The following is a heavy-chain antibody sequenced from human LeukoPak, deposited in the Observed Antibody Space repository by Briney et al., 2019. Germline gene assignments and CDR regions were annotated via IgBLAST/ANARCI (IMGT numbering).Heavy chain of an antibody. Sequence: PSETLSLICTVSGGSISSYYWSWIRQPPGKGLEWIGYIYYSGSTNYNPSLKSRVTISVDASKNQFSLKLSSVTAADTAVYYCARDIDGSGAELDYWGQGTLVTVSS. CDR1: GGSISSYY. J-gene: IGHJ4*02. D-gene: IGHD3-10*01. V-gene: IGHV4-59*01. CDR2: IYYSGST. CDR3: ARDIDGSGAELDY.